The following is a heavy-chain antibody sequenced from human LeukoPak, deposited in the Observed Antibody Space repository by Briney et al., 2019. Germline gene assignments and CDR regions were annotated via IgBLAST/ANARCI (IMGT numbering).Heavy chain of an antibody. CDR2: IDPSDSYT. CDR3: ARPRDPTVTTLGAFDI. D-gene: IGHD4-17*01. J-gene: IGHJ3*02. Sequence: GESLRISCKGSGYSFTSYWISWVRQMPGKGLEWMGRIDPSDSYTNYSPSFQGHVTISADKSISTAYLQWSSLKASDTAMYYCARPRDPTVTTLGAFDIWGQGTMVTVSS. V-gene: IGHV5-10-1*01. CDR1: GYSFTSYW.